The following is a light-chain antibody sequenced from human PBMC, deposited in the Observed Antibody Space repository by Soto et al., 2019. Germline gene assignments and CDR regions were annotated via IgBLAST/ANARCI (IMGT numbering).Light chain of an antibody. Sequence: EIVLTQSPGTLSLSPGERAALSCRASQSVSSSYLAWYQQKPGQAPRLLIYGASSRATGIPGRFSGSGSGTDFTLTISRLEPEYFAVYYCQQYGSSTWTFGQGTKVEFK. CDR1: QSVSSSY. CDR3: QQYGSSTWT. CDR2: GAS. V-gene: IGKV3-20*01. J-gene: IGKJ1*01.